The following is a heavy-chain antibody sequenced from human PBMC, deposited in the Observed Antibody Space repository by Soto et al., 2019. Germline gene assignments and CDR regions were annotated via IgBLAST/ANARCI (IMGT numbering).Heavy chain of an antibody. V-gene: IGHV1-2*02. J-gene: IGHJ4*02. CDR2: INPNSGGT. CDR3: ARGAYYGSGSNQLDY. Sequence: GASVKVSCKASGYTFTGYYMHWVRQAPGQGLEWMGWINPNSGGTNYAQKFQGRVTMTRDTSISTAYMELSRLRSDDTAVYYCARGAYYGSGSNQLDYWGQGTLVTVSS. D-gene: IGHD3-10*01. CDR1: GYTFTGYY.